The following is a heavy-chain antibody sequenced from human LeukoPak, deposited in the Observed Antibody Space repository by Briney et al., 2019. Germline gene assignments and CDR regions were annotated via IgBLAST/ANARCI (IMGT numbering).Heavy chain of an antibody. CDR3: GRDPKLGIRGYTYGYIDF. J-gene: IGHJ4*02. CDR2: INTNTGNP. CDR1: GYTFTTYA. Sequence: ASVKVSCKTSGYTFTTYAISWVRQAPGQGLEWMGWINTNTGNPTYAQGFFTGRYVFSLDTSVNTAYLQITGLKADDTAVYYCGRDPKLGIRGYTYGYIDFWGQGTLVTAAS. D-gene: IGHD5-18*01. V-gene: IGHV7-4-1*02.